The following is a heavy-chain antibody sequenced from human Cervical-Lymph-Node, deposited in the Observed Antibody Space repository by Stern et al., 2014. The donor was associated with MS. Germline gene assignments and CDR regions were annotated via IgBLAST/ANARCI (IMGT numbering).Heavy chain of an antibody. V-gene: IGHV3-23*04. CDR3: ARGRGDAYYH. D-gene: IGHD1-26*01. Sequence: EVQLVESGGGLEQPGGSLRLSCAASGFTLSSYDMSWVRPAPGKGLEWVSGISGSGSRTYYADSVKGRFTISRDNSKNTLYLQMNSLRAEDTAVYYCARGRGDAYYHWGQGTLVTVSS. J-gene: IGHJ5*02. CDR2: ISGSGSRT. CDR1: GFTLSSYD.